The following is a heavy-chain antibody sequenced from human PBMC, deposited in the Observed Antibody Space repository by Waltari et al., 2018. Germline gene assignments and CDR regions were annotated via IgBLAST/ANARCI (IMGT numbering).Heavy chain of an antibody. Sequence: QVQLVQSGAEVKKPGASVKVSCKVSGYPLTELSMHWVRQAPGKGLEWMGGFDTEDGETIYAQKFQGRVTMTEDTSTDTAYMELSSLRSEDTAVYYCATFPWNYGSNAFDIWGQGTMVTVSS. D-gene: IGHD1-7*01. V-gene: IGHV1-24*01. CDR2: FDTEDGET. CDR1: GYPLTELS. CDR3: ATFPWNYGSNAFDI. J-gene: IGHJ3*02.